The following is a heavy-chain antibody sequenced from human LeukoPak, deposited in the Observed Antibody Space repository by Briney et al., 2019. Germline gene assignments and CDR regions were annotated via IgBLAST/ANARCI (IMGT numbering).Heavy chain of an antibody. D-gene: IGHD6-19*01. CDR3: ARDKQWHYYYYYYMDV. CDR1: GYTFTGYY. J-gene: IGHJ6*03. CDR2: INPNSGGT. Sequence: GASVKVSRKASGYTFTGYYMHWVRQAPGQGLEWMGWINPNSGGTNYAQKVQGRVTMTRDTSISTAYMELSRLRSDDTAVYYCARDKQWHYYYYYYMDVWGKGTTVTVSS. V-gene: IGHV1-2*02.